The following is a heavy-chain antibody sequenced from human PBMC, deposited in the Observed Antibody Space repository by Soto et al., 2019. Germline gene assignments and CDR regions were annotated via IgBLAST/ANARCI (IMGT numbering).Heavy chain of an antibody. J-gene: IGHJ6*02. Sequence: ASVKVSCKASGYTFTSYGISWVRQAPGQGLEWMGWISAYNGNTNYAQKLQGRVTMTTDTSTSTAYMELRSLRSDDTAVYYCARERSIAAKNYYYGMDVWGQGTKVTVSS. D-gene: IGHD6-13*01. V-gene: IGHV1-18*01. CDR2: ISAYNGNT. CDR3: ARERSIAAKNYYYGMDV. CDR1: GYTFTSYG.